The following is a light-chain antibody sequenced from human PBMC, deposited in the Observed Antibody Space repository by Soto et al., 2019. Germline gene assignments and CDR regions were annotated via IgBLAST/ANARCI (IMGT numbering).Light chain of an antibody. J-gene: IGKJ1*01. CDR2: DAS. Sequence: EIQVTLSASAVSASVKDRVTITFRASQGIRSDLGWYQQKPGKAPKFLMYDASSLESGVPSRFSGSGSGRESSFVFSRVQPDDFATYYCQEYNRYSWTFGQGTKVDIK. CDR3: QEYNRYSWT. V-gene: IGKV1-5*01. CDR1: QGIRSD.